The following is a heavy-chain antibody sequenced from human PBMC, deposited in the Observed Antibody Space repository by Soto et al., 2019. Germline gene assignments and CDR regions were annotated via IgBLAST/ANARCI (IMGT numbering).Heavy chain of an antibody. CDR1: GYTFTSYA. D-gene: IGHD2-2*01. CDR3: ARSQAILVVPAPPYYFDY. CDR2: INAGNGNT. J-gene: IGHJ4*02. V-gene: IGHV1-3*01. Sequence: QVPLVQSGAEVKKPGASVKVSCKASGYTFTSYAMHWVRQAPGQRLEWMGWINAGNGNTKYSQKFQGRVTITRDTSASTAYMELSSLRSEDTAVYYCARSQAILVVPAPPYYFDYWGQGTLVTVSS.